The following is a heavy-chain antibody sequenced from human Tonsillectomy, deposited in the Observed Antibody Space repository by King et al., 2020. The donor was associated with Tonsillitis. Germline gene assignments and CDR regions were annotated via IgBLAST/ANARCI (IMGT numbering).Heavy chain of an antibody. CDR1: GFTFDDYA. V-gene: IGHV3-9*01. Sequence: VQLVESGGGLVQPGRSLRLSCAASGFTFDDYAMHWVRPAPGKGLEGVSGISWHSGSTCYADAVEGRLTISRDNAENSLYLQMNSLRAEDTALYYCAKGAIAAAGPSVRGFDYWGQGNLVTVSP. CDR3: AKGAIAAAGPSVRGFDY. D-gene: IGHD6-13*01. CDR2: ISWHSGST. J-gene: IGHJ4*02.